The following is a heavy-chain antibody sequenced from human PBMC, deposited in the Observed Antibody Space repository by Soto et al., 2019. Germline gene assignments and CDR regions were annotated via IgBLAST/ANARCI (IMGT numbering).Heavy chain of an antibody. Sequence: GGSLRLSCTASGFTFSSYDMHWVRQAPGKGLEWVALISYDGSNKYNADSVKGRFTISRDNSKNTLYVQMNSLRAEDAAVYYCARSVTDTLYYFDYWGQGTLVTVSS. D-gene: IGHD6-19*01. CDR3: ARSVTDTLYYFDY. J-gene: IGHJ4*02. CDR2: ISYDGSNK. CDR1: GFTFSSYD. V-gene: IGHV3-30-3*01.